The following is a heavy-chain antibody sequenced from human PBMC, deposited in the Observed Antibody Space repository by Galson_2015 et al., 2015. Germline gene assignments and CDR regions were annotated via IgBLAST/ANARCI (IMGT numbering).Heavy chain of an antibody. Sequence: CAISGDSASSDIASWNWIRQSPSSGLEGLGRAYYRSKWYNDYAVSVSWRVTINPDPAKNQFGLLLNTVTPEDADVYYCTRRNDSYGMDVWGQGTPVTVS. J-gene: IGHJ6*02. V-gene: IGHV6-1*01. CDR2: AYYRSKWYN. CDR3: TRRNDSYGMDV. D-gene: IGHD3-22*01. CDR1: GDSASSDIAS.